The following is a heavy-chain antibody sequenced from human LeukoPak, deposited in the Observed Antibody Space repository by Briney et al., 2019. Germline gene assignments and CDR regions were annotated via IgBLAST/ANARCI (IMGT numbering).Heavy chain of an antibody. J-gene: IGHJ4*02. V-gene: IGHV3-11*04. CDR3: ASPTYYDYVWGSYRTPSH. D-gene: IGHD3-16*02. CDR1: GFTFSDYY. CDR2: ISSSGSTI. Sequence: PGGSLRLSCAASGFTFSDYYMSWLRQAPGKGLEWVSYISSSGSTIYYADSVKGRFTISRDNAKNSLYLQMNRLRAEDTAVYYCASPTYYDYVWGSYRTPSHWGQGTLVTVSS.